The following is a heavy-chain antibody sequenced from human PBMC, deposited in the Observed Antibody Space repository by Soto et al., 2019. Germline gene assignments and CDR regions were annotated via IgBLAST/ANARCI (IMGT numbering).Heavy chain of an antibody. D-gene: IGHD4-4*01. CDR2: IYYSGST. J-gene: IGHJ6*02. V-gene: IGHV4-59*01. CDR3: ARDSTVNPPYYGMDV. CDR1: GGSISSYY. Sequence: SETLSLTCTVSGGSISSYYWSWIRQPPGKGLEWIGYIYYSGSTNYNPSLKSRVTISVDTSKNQFSLKLSSVTAADTAVYYCARDSTVNPPYYGMDVWGQGTTVTVSS.